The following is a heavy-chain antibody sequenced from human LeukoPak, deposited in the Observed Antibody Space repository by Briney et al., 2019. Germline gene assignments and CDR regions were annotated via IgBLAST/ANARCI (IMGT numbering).Heavy chain of an antibody. CDR2: INHSGST. J-gene: IGHJ6*02. D-gene: IGHD6-13*01. V-gene: IGHV4-34*01. CDR3: ARGVSYSSSWYSPKYYYYYYGMDV. CDR1: DGSFSGYY. Sequence: SETLSLTCADYDGSFSGYYWSWIRQPPGKGLEWIGEINHSGSTNFNPSLKSRVTISVDTSKNQFSLKLSSVTAADTAVYYCARGVSYSSSWYSPKYYYYYYGMDVWGQGTTVTVSS.